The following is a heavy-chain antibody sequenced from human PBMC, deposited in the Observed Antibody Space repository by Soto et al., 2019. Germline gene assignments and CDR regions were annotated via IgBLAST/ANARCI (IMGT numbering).Heavy chain of an antibody. CDR1: GYTFTSHD. D-gene: IGHD6-13*01. CDR3: ARGVAAAGRYYFDY. Sequence: ASVKVSCKASGYTFTSHDINWVRQATGQGLEWMGWMNPNSGNTGYAQKFQGRVTMTRNTSISTAYMELSSLRSEDTAVYYCARGVAAAGRYYFDYWGQGTLVTVSS. J-gene: IGHJ4*02. CDR2: MNPNSGNT. V-gene: IGHV1-8*01.